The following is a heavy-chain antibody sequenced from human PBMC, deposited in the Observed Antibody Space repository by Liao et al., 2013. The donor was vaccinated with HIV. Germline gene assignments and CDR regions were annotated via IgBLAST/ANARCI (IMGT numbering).Heavy chain of an antibody. J-gene: IGHJ4*02. CDR2: IYYTGIT. CDR3: ARSIPSDAVPYYFDY. V-gene: IGHV4-59*12. Sequence: QVELQESGPRLVNPSETLSLTCKVSGGSISTYYWGWVRQPPGRGLELIGFIYYTGITNNSPSLKRRVTISVDTSQNQFSLRLTSVTAADTAVYYCARSIPSDAVPYYFDYWGQGTLVTVSS. D-gene: IGHD3-16*01. CDR1: GGSISTYY.